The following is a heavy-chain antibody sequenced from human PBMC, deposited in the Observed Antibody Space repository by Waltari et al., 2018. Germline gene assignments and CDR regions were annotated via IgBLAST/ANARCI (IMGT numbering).Heavy chain of an antibody. J-gene: IGHJ6*03. CDR2: IKQDGSEK. D-gene: IGHD2-2*01. V-gene: IGHV3-7*04. CDR3: SRGRPPAESDYYYMDV. Sequence: EVQLVESGGGLVQPGGSLRLSCAASGFTFSSYWMSWVRQAPGKGLEWVANIKQDGSEKYYVDSVKGRFTISRDNAKNSLYLQMSSLRAEDTAVYYCSRGRPPAESDYYYMDVWGKGTTVTVSS. CDR1: GFTFSSYW.